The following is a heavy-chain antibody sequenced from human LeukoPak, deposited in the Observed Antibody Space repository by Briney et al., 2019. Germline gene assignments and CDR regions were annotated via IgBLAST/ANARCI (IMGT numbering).Heavy chain of an antibody. V-gene: IGHV1-2*06. CDR1: GYTFTGYY. Sequence: ASVKVSCKASGYTFTGYYMHWVRQAPGQGPEWMGRINPNSGGTNYAQKFQGRVTMTRDTSISTAYMELSRLRSDDTAVYYCARDITGTTGYYYMDVWGKGTTVTVSS. J-gene: IGHJ6*03. D-gene: IGHD1-7*01. CDR2: INPNSGGT. CDR3: ARDITGTTGYYYMDV.